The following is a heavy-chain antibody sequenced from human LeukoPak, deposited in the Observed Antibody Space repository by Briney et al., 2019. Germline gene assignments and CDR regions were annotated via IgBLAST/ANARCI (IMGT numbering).Heavy chain of an antibody. CDR1: GGSFSGYY. CDR3: ARRDIVVVVAATPFDY. CDR2: INHSGST. V-gene: IGHV4-34*01. D-gene: IGHD2-15*01. Sequence: SETLSLTCAVYGGSFSGYYWSWIRQPPGKGLEWIGEINHSGSTNYNPSLKSRVTISVDTSKNQFSLKLSSVTAADTAVYYCARRDIVVVVAATPFDYWGQGTLVTVSS. J-gene: IGHJ4*02.